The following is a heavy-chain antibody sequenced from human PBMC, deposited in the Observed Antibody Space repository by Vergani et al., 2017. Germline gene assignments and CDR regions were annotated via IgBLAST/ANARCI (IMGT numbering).Heavy chain of an antibody. CDR1: RYTFTSYD. D-gene: IGHD3-3*01. Sequence: QVQLVQSGAEVKKPGASVKVSCKASRYTFTSYDINWVRQATGQGLEWMGWMNPNSGNTGYAQKFQGRVTMTRNTSISTAYMELSSLRSEDTAVYYCARVLNGFWRLSYYYYMDVWGKGTTVTVSS. CDR3: ARVLNGFWRLSYYYYMDV. V-gene: IGHV1-8*01. CDR2: MNPNSGNT. J-gene: IGHJ6*03.